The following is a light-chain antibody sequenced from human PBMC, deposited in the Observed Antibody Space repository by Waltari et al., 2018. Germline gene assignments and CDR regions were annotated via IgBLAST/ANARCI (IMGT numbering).Light chain of an antibody. V-gene: IGLV2-14*01. CDR2: EGS. CDR1: SSAIGGSKF. Sequence: QSALTQPASVSGSPGQSITISCRGASSAIGGSKFVSWYQQPPDKAPKLMFYEGSKRPSGGSKRFSGTKSDNTAALAISGLQAEDEGDYYCASYTSVSTLVVFGGGTKLTVL. J-gene: IGLJ2*01. CDR3: ASYTSVSTLVV.